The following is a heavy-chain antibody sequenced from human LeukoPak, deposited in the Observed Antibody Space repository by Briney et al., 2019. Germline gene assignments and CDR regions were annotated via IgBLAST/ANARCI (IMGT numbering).Heavy chain of an antibody. CDR1: GFTFGTYG. J-gene: IGHJ2*01. D-gene: IGHD7-27*01. CDR3: ARELVSLGTGYFDL. V-gene: IGHV3-23*01. Sequence: GGSLRLSCEASGFTFGTYGMTWVRQAPGKGLEWVSGITGSSTWTYYADSVKGRFTISRDNSKNTLQLQMHSLRAEDTAIYYCARELVSLGTGYFDLWGRGTLVTVSS. CDR2: ITGSSTWT.